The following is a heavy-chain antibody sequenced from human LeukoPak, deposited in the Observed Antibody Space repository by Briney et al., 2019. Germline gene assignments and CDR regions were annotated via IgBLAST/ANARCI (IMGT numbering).Heavy chain of an antibody. CDR1: AFTFSSYG. V-gene: IGHV3-23*01. CDR2: SSGSGDST. Sequence: GGSLRLSCAASAFTFSSYGMSWVRQAPGKGLEWVSASSGSGDSTDYADSLKGRFTISRDNSKNTLYLQVNGLRAEDTAVYYCAKPYRVLRGAFDIWGHGTMVTVSS. J-gene: IGHJ3*02. CDR3: AKPYRVLRGAFDI. D-gene: IGHD3-10*01.